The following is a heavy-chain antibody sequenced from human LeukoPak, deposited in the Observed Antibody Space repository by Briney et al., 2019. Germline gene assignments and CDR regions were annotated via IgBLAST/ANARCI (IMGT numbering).Heavy chain of an antibody. J-gene: IGHJ3*02. V-gene: IGHV3-74*01. Sequence: GGSLRLSCAASGFTFSSHWLHWVRQAPGKGLVWVSRIAIDGSTAFYADSVKGRFTISRDSAKNTLYLQMNSLRAEDTAVYYCAGGVFSAFDIWGQGTMVTVSS. CDR3: AGGVFSAFDI. CDR2: IAIDGSTA. CDR1: GFTFSSHW. D-gene: IGHD6-13*01.